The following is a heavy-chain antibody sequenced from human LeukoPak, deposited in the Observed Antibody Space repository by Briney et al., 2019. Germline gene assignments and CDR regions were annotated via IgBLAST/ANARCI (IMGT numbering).Heavy chain of an antibody. CDR1: GFTFSTYA. Sequence: GGSLRLSCAASGFTFSTYAVNWVRQAPGKGLEWVAVISYDGSNKYYADSVKGRFTISRDNSKNPLYLQMNSLRAEDTAVYYCARRGIVVVMWDYWGQGTLVTVSS. V-gene: IGHV3-30*04. J-gene: IGHJ4*02. CDR2: ISYDGSNK. CDR3: ARRGIVVVMWDY. D-gene: IGHD3-22*01.